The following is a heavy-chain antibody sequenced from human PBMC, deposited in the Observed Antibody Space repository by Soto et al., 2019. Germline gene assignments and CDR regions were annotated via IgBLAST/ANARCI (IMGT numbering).Heavy chain of an antibody. CDR3: ARDCSLGNRWCRWCDP. V-gene: IGHV3-48*02. Sequence: EVQLAESGGGLVQPGGSLRLSCAASGFTLSTYAMNWVRQAPGKGLAWVAYISSSSTNIQYAGSVKGRFTISRDNAKNSLYLQMNSLRDDDTAVYFCARDCSLGNRWCRWCDPWGQGTLVTVSS. CDR2: ISSSSTNI. D-gene: IGHD2-8*02. CDR1: GFTLSTYA. J-gene: IGHJ5*02.